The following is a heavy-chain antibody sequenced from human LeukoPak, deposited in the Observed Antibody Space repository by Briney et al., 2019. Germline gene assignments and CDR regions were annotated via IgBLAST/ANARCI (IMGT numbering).Heavy chain of an antibody. CDR3: AKGAGYSSGWLFDY. CDR2: ISGSGGST. Sequence: GGTLRLSCAASGFTFSSYGMSWVRQAPGKGLEWVSVISGSGGSTYYADSVKGRFTISRDNSKNTLYLQMNSLRAEDTAVYYCAKGAGYSSGWLFDYWGQGTLVTVSS. J-gene: IGHJ4*02. CDR1: GFTFSSYG. V-gene: IGHV3-23*01. D-gene: IGHD6-19*01.